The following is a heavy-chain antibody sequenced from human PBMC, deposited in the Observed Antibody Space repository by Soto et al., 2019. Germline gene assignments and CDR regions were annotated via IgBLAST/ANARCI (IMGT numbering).Heavy chain of an antibody. Sequence: SVKVSCKASGGTFSSYAISWVRQAPGQGLEWMGGIIPIFGTANYAQKFQGRVTITADESTSTAYMELSSLRSEDTAVYYCARDGGWFGELFEAYYYFDYWGQGTLVTVSS. D-gene: IGHD3-10*01. CDR3: ARDGGWFGELFEAYYYFDY. CDR2: IIPIFGTA. J-gene: IGHJ4*02. V-gene: IGHV1-69*13. CDR1: GGTFSSYA.